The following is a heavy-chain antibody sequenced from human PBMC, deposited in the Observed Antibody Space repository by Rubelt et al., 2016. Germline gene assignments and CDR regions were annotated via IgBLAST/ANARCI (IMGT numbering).Heavy chain of an antibody. CDR3: ARRQQLCPFDY. CDR1: GGTFRSYA. V-gene: IGHV1-69*01. CDR2: IIPIFGTA. J-gene: IGHJ4*02. D-gene: IGHD6-13*01. Sequence: QVQLVQSGAEVKKPGSSVKVSCKASGGTFRSYAISWVRQAPGQGLEWMGGIIPIFGTATYAQKFQGRVTIIADESTSTSYMGLSSLGSEDTAVYYWARRQQLCPFDYWGQGTLVTVSS.